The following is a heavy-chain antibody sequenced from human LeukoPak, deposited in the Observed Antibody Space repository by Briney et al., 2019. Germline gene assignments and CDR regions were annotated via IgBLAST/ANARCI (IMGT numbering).Heavy chain of an antibody. V-gene: IGHV3-49*04. CDR3: TRGNQVLLYFFDY. D-gene: IGHD2-2*01. J-gene: IGHJ4*02. CDR1: GFTFSDYA. Sequence: PGGSLRLSCTASGFTFSDYAMSWVRQAPGKGLEWVGSIRSKAYGGTTEYAASVKGRFTISRDDSKSIAYLEMNSLITEDTAVYYCTRGNQVLLYFFDYWGQGTLATVSS. CDR2: IRSKAYGGTT.